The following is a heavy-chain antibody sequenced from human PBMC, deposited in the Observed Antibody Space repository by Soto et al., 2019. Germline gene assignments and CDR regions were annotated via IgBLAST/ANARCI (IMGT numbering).Heavy chain of an antibody. CDR3: ERGGPRQLVIYGTDF. V-gene: IGHV1-46*01. D-gene: IGHD6-6*01. CDR1: GNSFSRYY. J-gene: IGHJ6*02. Sequence: SGKVCYSASGNSFSRYYMHEVRQAPAQGLEWMGIINPSGGITNYAQKFQGRVTMTRDTSTRTVYIEFTRLRSEYAAVYYCERGGPRQLVIYGTDFWGQGTTVTGSS. CDR2: INPSGGIT.